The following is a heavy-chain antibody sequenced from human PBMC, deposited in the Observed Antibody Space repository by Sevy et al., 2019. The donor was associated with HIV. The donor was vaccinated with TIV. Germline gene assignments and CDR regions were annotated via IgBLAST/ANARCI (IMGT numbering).Heavy chain of an antibody. J-gene: IGHJ4*02. CDR1: GFTFSSYA. CDR3: ARGKSGYGYALNY. V-gene: IGHV3-66*01. Sequence: GGSLRLSCAASGFTFSSYAMHWVRQAPGKGLEWVSVIHSDDTTYHADSVKDRFTISRDNFKNTLYLHMSSLRAEDTAVYYCARGKSGYGYALNYWGQETLVTVSS. CDR2: IHSDDTT. D-gene: IGHD5-18*01.